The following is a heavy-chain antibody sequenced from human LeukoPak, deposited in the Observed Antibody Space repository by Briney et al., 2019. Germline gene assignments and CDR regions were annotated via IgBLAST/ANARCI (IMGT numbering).Heavy chain of an antibody. CDR3: ARVKGVAGPGDY. J-gene: IGHJ4*02. CDR1: GLTFSTYS. CDR2: ISSSSSYI. Sequence: GGSLRLSCAASGLTFSTYSMDWVRQAPGKGLEWVSSISSSSSYIYYADSVKGRFTISRDNAKNSLYLQMNSLRAEDTAVYYCARVKGVAGPGDYWSQGTLVTVSS. D-gene: IGHD6-19*01. V-gene: IGHV3-21*01.